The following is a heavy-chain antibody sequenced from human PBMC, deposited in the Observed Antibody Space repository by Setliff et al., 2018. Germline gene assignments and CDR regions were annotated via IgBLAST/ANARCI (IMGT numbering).Heavy chain of an antibody. CDR2: IYHSGST. CDR3: ARAGPTVTFFRVLVISWWDP. D-gene: IGHD3-3*01. J-gene: IGHJ5*02. V-gene: IGHV4-38-2*01. Sequence: PSETLSLTCAVSGYSISSGYYWGWIRQPPGKGLEWIGSIYHSGSTYYNPSLKSRVTISVDKSKNQFSLKLSSVTAADTATYYCARAGPTVTFFRVLVISWWDPWGQGSLVTVSS. CDR1: GYSISSGYY.